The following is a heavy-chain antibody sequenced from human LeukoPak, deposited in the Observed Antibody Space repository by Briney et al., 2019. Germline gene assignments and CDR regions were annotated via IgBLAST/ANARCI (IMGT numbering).Heavy chain of an antibody. V-gene: IGHV3-23*01. D-gene: IGHD6-6*01. Sequence: GGSLRLSRSASGFTVSSYAISWVRHAPGKGREWVSAISAGGGSTNHAYCVEGRFPISRAKSKNPLYLELSTLRAEDTAVYYCAKSSYSTSSRWFDPGSEGTLVTVSS. CDR2: ISAGGGST. J-gene: IGHJ5*02. CDR1: GFTVSSYA. CDR3: AKSSYSTSSRWFDP.